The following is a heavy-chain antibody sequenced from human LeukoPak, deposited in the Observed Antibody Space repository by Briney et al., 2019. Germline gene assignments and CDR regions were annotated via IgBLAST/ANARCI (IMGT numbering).Heavy chain of an antibody. CDR1: GGSVSSGSYY. CDR2: IYYRGST. Sequence: SETLSLTCTVSGGSVSSGSYYWRWIRQPPGKGLEWIGYIYYRGSTNYNPSLKSRVTISVDTSKNQFSLKLSSVTAADTAVYYCARLSGYSSGHYYSDYWGQGTLVTVSS. D-gene: IGHD3-22*01. V-gene: IGHV4-61*01. J-gene: IGHJ4*02. CDR3: ARLSGYSSGHYYSDY.